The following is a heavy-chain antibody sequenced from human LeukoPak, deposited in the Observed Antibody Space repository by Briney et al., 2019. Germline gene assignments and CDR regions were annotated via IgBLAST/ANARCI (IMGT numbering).Heavy chain of an antibody. J-gene: IGHJ4*02. D-gene: IGHD2-2*02. CDR2: ISYDGSNK. CDR1: GFTFSSYG. CDR3: AKDSCSSTSCYSRD. Sequence: GGSLRLSCAASGFTFSSYGMHWVRQAPGKGLEWVAVISYDGSNKYYADSVKGRFTISRDNSKNTLYLQMNSLRAEDTAVYYCAKDSCSSTSCYSRDWGQGTLVPVSS. V-gene: IGHV3-30*18.